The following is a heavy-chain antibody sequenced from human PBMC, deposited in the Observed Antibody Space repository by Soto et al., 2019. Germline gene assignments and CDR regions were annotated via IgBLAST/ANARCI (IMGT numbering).Heavy chain of an antibody. CDR1: GFTFSSYG. CDR3: AKDLFPTSGRRFFFES. J-gene: IGHJ4*02. D-gene: IGHD2-21*01. CDR2: ISASGSST. V-gene: IGHV3-23*01. Sequence: GGSLRLSCVVSGFTFSSYGMTWVRQAPGKGLEWVSGISASGSSTYYADSVKGRFIISRDDSKSSLYLQMNSLRAEDTAVYFCAKDLFPTSGRRFFFESWGQGSLVTVSS.